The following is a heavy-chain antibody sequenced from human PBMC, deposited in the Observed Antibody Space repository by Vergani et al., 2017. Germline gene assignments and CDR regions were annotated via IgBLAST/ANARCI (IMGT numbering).Heavy chain of an antibody. CDR3: ARGPGDSSGYYDPALFC. D-gene: IGHD3-22*01. J-gene: IGHJ4*02. Sequence: QVQLQQWGAGLLKPSETLSLTCAVYGGSFTGYYWTWIRQPPEKGLGWIGEINHSGSTNYNPSLKSRVTISVDTSKNQFSLKLSSVTAADTAVYYCARGPGDSSGYYDPALFCWGQGTLVTVSS. V-gene: IGHV4-34*01. CDR1: GGSFTGYY. CDR2: INHSGST.